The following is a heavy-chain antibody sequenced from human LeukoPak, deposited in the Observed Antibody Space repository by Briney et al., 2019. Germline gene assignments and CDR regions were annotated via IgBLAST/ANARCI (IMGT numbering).Heavy chain of an antibody. CDR2: INPNSGGT. Sequence: ASVKVSCKASGYTFTGYYMHWVRQAPGQGLEWMGWINPNSGGTNYAQKFQGRVTMTRDTTISTAYMELSRLRSDDTAVYYCARGYDFGEMLDYWGQGTLVTVSS. CDR3: ARGYDFGEMLDY. CDR1: GYTFTGYY. J-gene: IGHJ4*02. V-gene: IGHV1-2*02. D-gene: IGHD3-3*01.